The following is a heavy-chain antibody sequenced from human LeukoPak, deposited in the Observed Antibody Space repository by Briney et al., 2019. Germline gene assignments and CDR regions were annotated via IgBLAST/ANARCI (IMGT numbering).Heavy chain of an antibody. J-gene: IGHJ6*03. CDR3: ARRLKRMLRGVIRGSSDYYSHYYMDV. V-gene: IGHV4-34*01. CDR1: GGSFSGYY. D-gene: IGHD3-10*01. Sequence: PSETLSLTCAVYGGSFSGYYWGWIRQPPGKGLEWIGQISQSGSTNYNPSLKSRVSISLDTSKNQFSLKMSSVTAADTAVYYCARRLKRMLRGVIRGSSDYYSHYYMDVWGKGTTVTISS. CDR2: ISQSGST.